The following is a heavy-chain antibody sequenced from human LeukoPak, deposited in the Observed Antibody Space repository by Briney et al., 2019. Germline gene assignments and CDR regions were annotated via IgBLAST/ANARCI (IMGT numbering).Heavy chain of an antibody. Sequence: PSETLSLTCTVSGGSISNYYCSWIRQPPGKGLEWIGYIYYSGSTNYNPSLKSRVTMSVDTSKNQFSLKLSSVTAADTAVYYCARYDPLWFGDGAFDIWGQGTMVTVSS. CDR2: IYYSGST. CDR3: ARYDPLWFGDGAFDI. CDR1: GGSISNYY. V-gene: IGHV4-59*08. J-gene: IGHJ3*02. D-gene: IGHD3-10*01.